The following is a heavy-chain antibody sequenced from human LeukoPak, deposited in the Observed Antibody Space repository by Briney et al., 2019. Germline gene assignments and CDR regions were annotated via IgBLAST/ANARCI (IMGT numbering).Heavy chain of an antibody. V-gene: IGHV3-64*01. Sequence: GRFTISRDNSANTLYLQMGGLRAEDMAVYYCARGYWSGDAAYYFDYWGQGTLVTVSS. D-gene: IGHD2-15*01. CDR3: ARGYWSGDAAYYFDY. J-gene: IGHJ4*02.